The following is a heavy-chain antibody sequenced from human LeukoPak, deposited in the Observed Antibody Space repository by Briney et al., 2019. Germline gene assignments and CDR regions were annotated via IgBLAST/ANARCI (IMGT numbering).Heavy chain of an antibody. CDR1: GGSISSADFY. J-gene: IGHJ4*02. CDR3: ARGSDFFDY. CDR2: IYYSGSA. V-gene: IGHV4-31*11. Sequence: SGTLSLTCAVSGGSISSADFYWSWIRQHPGKGLEWIGFIYYSGSAYYNPSLKSRVSISIDTSKNQFSLTLNSVTAADTAVYYCARGSDFFDYWGQGTLVTVSS.